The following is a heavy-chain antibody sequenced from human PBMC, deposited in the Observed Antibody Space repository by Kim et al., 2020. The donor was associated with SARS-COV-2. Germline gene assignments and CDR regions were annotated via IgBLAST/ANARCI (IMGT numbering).Heavy chain of an antibody. CDR3: AKDITGGGIAAASHYFQH. CDR2: ISWDGGST. V-gene: IGHV3-43*01. D-gene: IGHD6-13*01. Sequence: GGSLRLSCAASGFTFDDYTMHWVRQAPGKGLEWVSLISWDGGSTYYADSVKGRFTISRDNSKNSLYLQMNSLRTEDTALCYCAKDITGGGIAAASHYFQHWGQGTLVTVSS. CDR1: GFTFDDYT. J-gene: IGHJ1*01.